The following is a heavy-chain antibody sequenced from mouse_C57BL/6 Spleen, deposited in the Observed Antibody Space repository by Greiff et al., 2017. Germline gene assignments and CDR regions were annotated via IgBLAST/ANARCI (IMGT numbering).Heavy chain of an antibody. V-gene: IGHV3-6*01. CDR2: ISYDGSN. Sequence: EVKLEESGPGLVKPSQSLSLTCSVTGYSITSGYYWNWIRQFPGNKLEWMGYISYDGSNNYNPSLKNRISITRDTSKNQFFLKLNSVTTEDTATEYCAGAHYYGSSAWFAYGGQGTLVTVSA. D-gene: IGHD1-1*01. CDR3: AGAHYYGSSAWFAY. CDR1: GYSITSGYY. J-gene: IGHJ3*01.